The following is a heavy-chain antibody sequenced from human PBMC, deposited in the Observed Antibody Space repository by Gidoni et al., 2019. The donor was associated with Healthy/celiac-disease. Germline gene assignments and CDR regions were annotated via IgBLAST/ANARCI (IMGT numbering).Heavy chain of an antibody. CDR2: ISSSSSYT. CDR3: ARVLGGIAAADYYYYGMDV. D-gene: IGHD6-13*01. J-gene: IGHJ6*02. V-gene: IGHV3-11*05. Sequence: QVQLVESGGGLVKPGGSLRLSCAASGFTFSGYYMSWIRQAPGKGLEWFSYISSSSSYTNYADSVKGRFTISRDNAKHSLYLQMNSLRAEDTAVYYCARVLGGIAAADYYYYGMDVWGQGTTVTVSS. CDR1: GFTFSGYY.